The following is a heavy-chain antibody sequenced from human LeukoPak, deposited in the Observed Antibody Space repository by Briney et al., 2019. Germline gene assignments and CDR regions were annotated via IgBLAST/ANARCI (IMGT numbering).Heavy chain of an antibody. CDR1: GFTFSGSA. V-gene: IGHV3-73*01. CDR2: IRSKANSYAT. CDR3: TRLQTIHCSSTSCYLYGMDV. Sequence: GGSLRLSCAASGFTFSGSAMHWVRQASGKGLEWVGRIRSKANSYATAYAASVKGRFTISRDDSKNTAYLQMNSLKTEDTAVYYCTRLQTIHCSSTSCYLYGMDVWGKGTTVTVSS. D-gene: IGHD2-2*01. J-gene: IGHJ6*04.